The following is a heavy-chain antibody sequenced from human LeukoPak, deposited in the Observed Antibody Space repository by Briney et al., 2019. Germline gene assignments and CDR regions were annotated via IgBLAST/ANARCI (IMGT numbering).Heavy chain of an antibody. CDR1: GFTFSNSA. V-gene: IGHV3-23*01. CDR2: ISGSGGST. Sequence: TGGSLRLSCAASGFTFSNSAMNWVRQAPGKGLEWVAAISGSGGSTYYADSVKGRFTVSRDNSKNTLYVQMNSLRAEDTAMYYCAKEVGDYYSYMNVWGKGTTVTVSS. J-gene: IGHJ6*03. D-gene: IGHD1-26*01. CDR3: AKEVGDYYSYMNV.